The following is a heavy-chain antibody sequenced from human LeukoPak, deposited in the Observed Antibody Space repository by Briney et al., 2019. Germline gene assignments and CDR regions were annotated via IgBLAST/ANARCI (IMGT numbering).Heavy chain of an antibody. CDR2: INHSGSA. D-gene: IGHD1-26*01. CDR1: GDSISSSSYY. V-gene: IGHV4-39*07. CDR3: ARGPAKDRRWEY. J-gene: IGHJ4*02. Sequence: SETLSLTCTVSGDSISSSSYYWGWIRQPPGKGLEWIGEINHSGSANYNPSLKSRVTISVDRSKNQFSLKLSSVTAADTAVYYCARGPAKDRRWEYWGQGTLVTVSS.